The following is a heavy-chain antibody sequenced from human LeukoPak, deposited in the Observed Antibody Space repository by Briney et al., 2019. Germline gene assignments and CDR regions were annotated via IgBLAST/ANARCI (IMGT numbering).Heavy chain of an antibody. J-gene: IGHJ4*02. Sequence: SETLSPTCTVSSGSISGHYWSWIRQAPGKGLEWIGYIHYTEITTYNPSLKSRVAISLDTSKNRFSLNLKSVTAADTAVYYCARDGPFYVDYWGQGTLVTVSS. CDR3: ARDGPFYVDY. D-gene: IGHD3-16*01. CDR2: IHYTEIT. V-gene: IGHV4-59*11. CDR1: SGSISGHY.